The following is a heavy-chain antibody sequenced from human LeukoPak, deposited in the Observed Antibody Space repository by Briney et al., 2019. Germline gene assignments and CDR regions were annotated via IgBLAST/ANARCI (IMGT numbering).Heavy chain of an antibody. CDR1: GFTFSSYG. Sequence: GGSLRLSCAASGFTFSSYGMHWVRQAPGKGLEWVAVISYDGSNKYYADSVKGRFTISRDNSKNTLYLQMNSLRAEDTAVYYCAKDGYSSGWYPGYWGQGTLVTVSS. J-gene: IGHJ4*02. V-gene: IGHV3-30*18. CDR2: ISYDGSNK. D-gene: IGHD6-19*01. CDR3: AKDGYSSGWYPGY.